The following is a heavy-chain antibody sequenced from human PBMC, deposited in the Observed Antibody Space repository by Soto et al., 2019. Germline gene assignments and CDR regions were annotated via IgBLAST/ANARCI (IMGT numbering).Heavy chain of an antibody. Sequence: PVWSLRLSCSASEFTFSSYGMHWVLQAPGKGLEFVAVIWYDGSNKYYADSVKGRFTISRDNSKNTLYLQMNSLRAEDTAVYYCASLSGTTAFDIWGQGTMVTVSS. CDR2: IWYDGSNK. V-gene: IGHV3-33*01. D-gene: IGHD1-1*01. CDR3: ASLSGTTAFDI. J-gene: IGHJ3*02. CDR1: EFTFSSYG.